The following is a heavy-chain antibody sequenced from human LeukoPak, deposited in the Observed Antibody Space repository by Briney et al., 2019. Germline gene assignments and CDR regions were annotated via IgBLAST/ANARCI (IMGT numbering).Heavy chain of an antibody. CDR1: GGSISSYY. V-gene: IGHV4-59*01. D-gene: IGHD3-10*01. Sequence: SETLSLTCTVSGGSISSYYWSWIRQPPGKGLEWIGYIYYSGSTNYNPSLKSRVTISVDTSKNQFSLKLSPVTAADTAVYYCAREDRSWFGELFEGFDYWGQGTLVTVSS. J-gene: IGHJ4*02. CDR2: IYYSGST. CDR3: AREDRSWFGELFEGFDY.